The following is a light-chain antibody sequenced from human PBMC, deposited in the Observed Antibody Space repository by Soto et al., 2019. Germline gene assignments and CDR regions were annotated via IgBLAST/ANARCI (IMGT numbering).Light chain of an antibody. CDR1: SSNIGAGYD. Sequence: QSVLTQPPSVSGAPGQRVPISCTGSSSNIGAGYDVHWYQQLPGTAPRLLIYGNSNRPSGVPDRFSGSKSGTSASLAITGLQTEDEADYYCQSYDSSLSADVFGTGTRSPS. CDR3: QSYDSSLSADV. V-gene: IGLV1-40*01. CDR2: GNS. J-gene: IGLJ1*01.